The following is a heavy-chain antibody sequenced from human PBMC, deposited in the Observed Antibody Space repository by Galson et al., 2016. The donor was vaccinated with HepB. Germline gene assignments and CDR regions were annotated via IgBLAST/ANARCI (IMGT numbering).Heavy chain of an antibody. CDR2: VGHNGGT. J-gene: IGHJ2*01. CDR1: GGSFSGYS. V-gene: IGHV4-34*01. CDR3: AREDWYFDL. Sequence: ETLSLTCSVYGGSFSGYSWSWIRQPPGKGLEWVGEVGHNGGTNFNPSLKSRVTMSLDTSKNQFSLKLSSVTAADTAVYFCAREDWYFDLWGRGTLATVSS.